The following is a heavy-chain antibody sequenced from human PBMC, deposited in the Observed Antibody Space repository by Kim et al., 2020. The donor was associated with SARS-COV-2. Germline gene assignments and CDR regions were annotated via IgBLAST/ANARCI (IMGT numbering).Heavy chain of an antibody. CDR1: GFTFSSYS. CDR3: ARDPGITIAAAGTRGPGGWFDP. J-gene: IGHJ5*02. V-gene: IGHV3-21*01. Sequence: GGSLRLSCAASGFTFSSYSMNWVRQAPGKGLEWVSSISSSSSYIYYADSVKGRFTISRDNAKNSLYLQMNSLRAEDTAVYYCARDPGITIAAAGTRGPGGWFDPWGQGTLVTVSS. CDR2: ISSSSSYI. D-gene: IGHD6-13*01.